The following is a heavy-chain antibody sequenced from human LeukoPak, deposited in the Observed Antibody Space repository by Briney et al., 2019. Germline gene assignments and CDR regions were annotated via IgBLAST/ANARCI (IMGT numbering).Heavy chain of an antibody. D-gene: IGHD6-25*01. CDR2: INPNSGGT. J-gene: IGHJ4*02. Sequence: ASVKVSCKASGYTFTGYFMHWVRQAPGQGLEWMGWINPNSGGTSYLQNFQGRVTMTRDTSISTAYMNLSRLRSDDTAVYYCARGRPGDYFDYWGQGTLVTVSS. CDR3: ARGRPGDYFDY. CDR1: GYTFTGYF. V-gene: IGHV1-2*02.